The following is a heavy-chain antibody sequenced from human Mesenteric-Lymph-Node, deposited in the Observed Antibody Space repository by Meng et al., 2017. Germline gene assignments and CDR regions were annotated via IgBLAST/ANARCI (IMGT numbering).Heavy chain of an antibody. CDR2: VNGSGDRT. CDR1: GFTFTNYA. Sequence: GGSLRLSCATSGFTFTNYAMTWVRQAPGKGLEWVATVNGSGDRTYYADSLKGRFTISRDNPKSTLYLQMNSLRAEDTAVYYCARLPIFWPYYYGMDVWGQGTTVTVSS. D-gene: IGHD3-9*01. CDR3: ARLPIFWPYYYGMDV. J-gene: IGHJ6*02. V-gene: IGHV3-23*01.